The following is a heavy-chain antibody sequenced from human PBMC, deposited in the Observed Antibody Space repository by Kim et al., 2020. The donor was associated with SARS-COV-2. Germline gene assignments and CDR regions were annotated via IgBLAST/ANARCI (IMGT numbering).Heavy chain of an antibody. CDR2: IYYSGST. Sequence: SETLSLTCTVSGGSISSSSYYWGWIRQPPGKGLEWIGSIYYSGSTYYNPSLKSRVTISVDTSKNQFSLKLSSVTAADTAVYYCASPRYYGSGSYGHWGQGTLVTVAS. D-gene: IGHD3-10*01. CDR3: ASPRYYGSGSYGH. CDR1: GGSISSSSYY. J-gene: IGHJ4*02. V-gene: IGHV4-39*01.